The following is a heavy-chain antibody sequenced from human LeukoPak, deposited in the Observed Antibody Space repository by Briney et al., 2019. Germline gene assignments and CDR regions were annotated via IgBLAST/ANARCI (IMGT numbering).Heavy chain of an antibody. Sequence: AGGSLRLSCAGAGFTFSNYGMHWVRQAPGKGLEWVSYISYSSSTIYYADSVKGRFTISRDNAKNSLYLQMNSLRDEDTAVYYCARDLISGHYTFDYWGQGALVTVSS. D-gene: IGHD1-26*01. V-gene: IGHV3-48*02. CDR1: GFTFSNYG. CDR3: ARDLISGHYTFDY. J-gene: IGHJ4*02. CDR2: ISYSSSTI.